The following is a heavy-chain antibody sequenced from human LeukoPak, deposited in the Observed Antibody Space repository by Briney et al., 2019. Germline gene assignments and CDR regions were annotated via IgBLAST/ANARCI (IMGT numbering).Heavy chain of an antibody. J-gene: IGHJ4*02. CDR1: GGSISSGGYY. CDR3: ARGTAGAAGLVDY. V-gene: IGHV4-31*03. D-gene: IGHD6-13*01. CDR2: IYYSGST. Sequence: PSETLSLTCTVSGGSISSGGYYWSWIRQPPGKGLEWIGYIYYSGSTYYNPSLKSRVTISVDTSKNQFSLKLSSVTAADTAVYYCARGTAGAAGLVDYWGQGTLVTVSS.